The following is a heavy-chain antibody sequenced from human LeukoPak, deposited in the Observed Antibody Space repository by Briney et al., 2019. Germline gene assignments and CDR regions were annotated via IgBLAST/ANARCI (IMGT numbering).Heavy chain of an antibody. CDR2: IRYDE. CDR1: GFTFSSYG. D-gene: IGHD3-10*01. J-gene: IGHJ4*02. CDR3: ARGPPRLLLWFGELLY. V-gene: IGHV3-30*02. Sequence: GGSLRLSCAASGFTFSSYGMHWVRQAPGKGLEWVAFIRYDEYYADSVKGRFTISRDNSKNTLYLHVNSLRAEDTAVYYCARGPPRLLLWFGELLYWGQGTLVTVSS.